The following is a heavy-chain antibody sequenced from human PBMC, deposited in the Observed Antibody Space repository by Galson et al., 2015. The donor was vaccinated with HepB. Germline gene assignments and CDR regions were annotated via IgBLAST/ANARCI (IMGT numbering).Heavy chain of an antibody. D-gene: IGHD1-26*01. CDR2: ISYDGSNK. V-gene: IGHV3-30-3*01. CDR1: GFTFSSYA. CDR3: ARDKYLEGASYYFDY. Sequence: SLRLSCAASGFTFSSYAMHWVRQAPGKGLEWVAVISYDGSNKYYADSVKGRFTISRDNSKNTLYLQMNSLRAEDTAVYYCARDKYLEGASYYFDYWGQGTLVTVSS. J-gene: IGHJ4*02.